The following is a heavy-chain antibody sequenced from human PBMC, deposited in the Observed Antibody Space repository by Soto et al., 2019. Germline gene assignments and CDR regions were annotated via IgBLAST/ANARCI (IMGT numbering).Heavy chain of an antibody. Sequence: EVQLLESGGGLIQPGGSLRLSCAASGFTFSNYAMTWVRQAPGKGLEWVSTIGDSGVTTYFADSVKGRFTISRDNAKNALYFQINSLRGDEKAVDYCVEDESGDNCRCMDVWGQGTMVTVSS. CDR1: GFTFSNYA. V-gene: IGHV3-23*01. D-gene: IGHD5-12*01. J-gene: IGHJ6*02. CDR2: IGDSGVTT. CDR3: VEDESGDNCRCMDV.